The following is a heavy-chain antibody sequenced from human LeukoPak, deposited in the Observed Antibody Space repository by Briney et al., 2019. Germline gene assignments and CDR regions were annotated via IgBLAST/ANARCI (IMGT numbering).Heavy chain of an antibody. CDR3: ARRLAQYDCFDP. CDR2: TYYRSTWYN. V-gene: IGHV6-1*01. D-gene: IGHD3-9*01. Sequence: SQTLSLTCAISGDSVSSNSVTWNSIRQSPSRGLEWLGRTYYRSTWYNDYAVSVRGRITVNPDTSKNQFSLHLNSVTPEDTAVYYCARRLAQYDCFDPWGQGILVTVSS. J-gene: IGHJ5*02. CDR1: GDSVSSNSVT.